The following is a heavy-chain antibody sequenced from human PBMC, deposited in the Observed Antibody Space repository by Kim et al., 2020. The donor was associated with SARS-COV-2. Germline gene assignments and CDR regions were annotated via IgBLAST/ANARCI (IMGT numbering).Heavy chain of an antibody. V-gene: IGHV4-34*01. CDR2: INHSGST. CDR3: ARVTKYYYDSSGTAYDY. CDR1: GGSFSGYY. J-gene: IGHJ4*02. D-gene: IGHD3-22*01. Sequence: SETLSLTCAVYGGSFSGYYWSWIRQPPGKGLEWIGEINHSGSTNYNPSLKSRVTISVDTSKNQFSLKLSSVTAADTAVYYCARVTKYYYDSSGTAYDYWGQGTLVTVSS.